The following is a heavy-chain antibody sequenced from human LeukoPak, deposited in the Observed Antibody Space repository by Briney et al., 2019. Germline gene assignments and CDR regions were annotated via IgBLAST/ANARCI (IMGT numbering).Heavy chain of an antibody. CDR1: GFTFSRDS. V-gene: IGHV3-21*01. Sequence: PGRSLRLSCAASGFTFSRDSMNWVRQAPGKGLEWVSSISSSSAYIYYADSVKGRFTISRDNARNSLYLQMNSLRDEDTAVYYCARGVVIIDYWGQGTLVTVSS. CDR2: ISSSSAYI. CDR3: ARGVVIIDY. D-gene: IGHD3-3*01. J-gene: IGHJ4*02.